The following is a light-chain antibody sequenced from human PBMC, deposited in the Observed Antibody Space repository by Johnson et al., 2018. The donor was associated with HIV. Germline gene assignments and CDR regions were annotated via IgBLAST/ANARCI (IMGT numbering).Light chain of an antibody. CDR2: ESN. CDR3: GTWDSRLSVYV. J-gene: IGLJ1*01. CDR1: SYDMGKYA. V-gene: IGLV1-51*02. Sequence: QSVLTQPPSVSAAPGQKVTISCSGSSYDMGKYAISWYQQVPGTAPKLLICESNKRPSGIPNRFSGSTSGTSATLGITGLQTGDEADYYCGTWDSRLSVYVFGTGTKVTVL.